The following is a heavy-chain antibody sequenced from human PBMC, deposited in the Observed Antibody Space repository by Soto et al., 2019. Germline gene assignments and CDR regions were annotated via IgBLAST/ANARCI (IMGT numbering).Heavy chain of an antibody. CDR1: GFTFSNYC. Sequence: GGSLRLSCAASGFTFSNYCMHWVRQVPGEGLVWVSRIDNDGGRTRYADSVKGRFTISRDNAQNTLYLQMDSLRAEDTAVYYCARDVQLQSFDYWGPGTLVTRLL. J-gene: IGHJ4*02. V-gene: IGHV3-74*01. CDR3: ARDVQLQSFDY. CDR2: IDNDGGRT. D-gene: IGHD5-18*01.